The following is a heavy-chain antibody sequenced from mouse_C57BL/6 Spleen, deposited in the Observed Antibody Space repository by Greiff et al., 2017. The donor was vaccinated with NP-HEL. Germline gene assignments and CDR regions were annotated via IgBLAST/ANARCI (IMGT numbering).Heavy chain of an antibody. J-gene: IGHJ1*03. V-gene: IGHV1-26*01. CDR2: INPNNGGT. CDR3: ARRGWLLRYFDV. Sequence: EVQLQQSGPELVKPGASVKISCKASGYTFTDYYMNWVKQSHGKSLEWIGDINPNNGGTSYNQKCKGKATLTVDKSSSTAYMELRSLTSEDSAVYYWARRGWLLRYFDVWGTGTTVTVSS. D-gene: IGHD2-3*01. CDR1: GYTFTDYY.